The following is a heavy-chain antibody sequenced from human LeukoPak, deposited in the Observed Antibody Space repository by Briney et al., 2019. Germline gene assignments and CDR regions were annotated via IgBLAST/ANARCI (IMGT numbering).Heavy chain of an antibody. V-gene: IGHV3-30*02. D-gene: IGHD3-10*01. CDR3: AKLRLWFGDYDAFDI. J-gene: IGHJ3*02. CDR2: IRFDGSKK. CDR1: EFTFSNYD. Sequence: GGSLRLSCAASEFTFSNYDMHWVRQAPGKGLEWVALIRFDGSKKYYADSVKGRFTISRDNSYNTLYLQMNSLRAEDTAVYYCAKLRLWFGDYDAFDIWGQGTMVTVSS.